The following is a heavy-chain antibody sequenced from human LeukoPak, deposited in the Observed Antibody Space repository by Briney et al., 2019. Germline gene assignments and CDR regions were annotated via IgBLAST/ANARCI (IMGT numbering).Heavy chain of an antibody. CDR2: ISGSGAGT. CDR3: AKMVRELYATSYYFDY. J-gene: IGHJ4*02. CDR1: GFTFSGYA. Sequence: GGSLRLSCAASGFTFSGYAMNWVRQAPGKGLEWVSGISGSGAGTYYADSVKGRFTISRDNSKNTLYLQMNSLRADDTAVYYCAKMVRELYATSYYFDYWGQGTLVTVSS. D-gene: IGHD1-7*01. V-gene: IGHV3-23*01.